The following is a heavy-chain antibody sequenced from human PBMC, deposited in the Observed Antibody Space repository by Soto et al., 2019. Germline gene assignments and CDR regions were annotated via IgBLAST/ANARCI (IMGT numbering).Heavy chain of an antibody. V-gene: IGHV5-51*01. J-gene: IGHJ6*02. CDR3: AGHYDGRDNYDFWSGYYWARSGGDYGMDV. CDR1: GYSFTSYW. CDR2: IYPGDSDT. Sequence: GESLKISCKGSGYSFTSYWIGWVRQMPGKGLEWMGIIYPGDSDTRYSPSFQGQVTISADKSISTAYLQWSSLKASDTAMYYCAGHYDGRDNYDFWSGYYWARSGGDYGMDVWGQGTTVTVSS. D-gene: IGHD3-3*01.